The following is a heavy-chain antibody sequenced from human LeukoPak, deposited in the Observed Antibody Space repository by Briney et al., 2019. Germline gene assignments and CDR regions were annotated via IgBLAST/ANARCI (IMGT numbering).Heavy chain of an antibody. CDR1: NDSISPLY. CDR3: ARGGTAARDYMDA. D-gene: IGHD6-13*01. Sequence: SETLSLTCTVSNDSISPLYRGWIRQPPGKGRKFIGYIFYSGTTNISPSLNSRVTLSVDTSKNQFSLRLNSVTAADTAVYYCARGGTAARDYMDAWGQGTMVTVSS. J-gene: IGHJ6*03. V-gene: IGHV4-59*11. CDR2: IFYSGTT.